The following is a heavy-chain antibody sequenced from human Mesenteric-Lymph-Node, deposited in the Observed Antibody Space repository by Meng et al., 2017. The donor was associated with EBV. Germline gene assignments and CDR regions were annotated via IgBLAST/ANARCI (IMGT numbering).Heavy chain of an antibody. V-gene: IGHV4-4*02. CDR3: ARGRGVYYDFWSGYSA. D-gene: IGHD3-3*01. CDR1: GGSIDSRNW. Sequence: EQGPAVVALSGTQSLTCAVSGGSIDSRNWGSWVRQPQGKGLEWIGEINHSGSTNYNPSLKSRVTISVDTSKNQFSLKLSSVTAADTAVYYCARGRGVYYDFWSGYSAWGQGTLVTVSS. J-gene: IGHJ4*02. CDR2: INHSGST.